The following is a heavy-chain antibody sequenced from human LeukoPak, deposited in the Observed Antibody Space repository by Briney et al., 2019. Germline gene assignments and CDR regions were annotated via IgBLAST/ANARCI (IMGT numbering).Heavy chain of an antibody. CDR2: ISDSGGST. CDR3: AKHFSIAPRQAFDV. V-gene: IGHV3-23*01. J-gene: IGHJ3*01. CDR1: GFTFSSYA. D-gene: IGHD6-6*01. Sequence: GGSLRLSCAASGFTFSSYAMSWVRQAPGKGLEWVSAISDSGGSTYYADSVKGRFTISRDNSKTTLYLQMNSLKAEDTAVYYCAKHFSIAPRQAFDVWGQGTMVAASS.